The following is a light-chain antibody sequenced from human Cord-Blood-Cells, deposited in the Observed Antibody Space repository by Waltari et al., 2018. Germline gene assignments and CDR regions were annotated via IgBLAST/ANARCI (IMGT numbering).Light chain of an antibody. Sequence: VLPQSPGTLSLSPGASAPLSCRASQSVSSSYLAWYQQKPGQAPRLLIYGASSRATGIPDRFSGSGSGTDFTLTISRLEPEDFAVYYCQQYGSSPRTLTFGGGTKVEIK. CDR3: QQYGSSPRTLT. V-gene: IGKV3-20*01. CDR2: GAS. CDR1: QSVSSSY. J-gene: IGKJ4*01.